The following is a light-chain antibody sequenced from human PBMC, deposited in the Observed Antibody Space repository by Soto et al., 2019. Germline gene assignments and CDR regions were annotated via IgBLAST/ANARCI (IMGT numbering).Light chain of an antibody. CDR1: QTVNSNY. CDR2: GAS. J-gene: IGKJ4*01. V-gene: IGKV3-20*01. CDR3: QQYDRSPLIT. Sequence: IVLTQSPGTLSLSPGERATLSCRASQTVNSNYLAWYQQRAGQAPRLLIYGASTRAADIPDRFSGSGSVTDFTLTISILEPEDFALYYCQQYDRSPLITFGGGNKVEIK.